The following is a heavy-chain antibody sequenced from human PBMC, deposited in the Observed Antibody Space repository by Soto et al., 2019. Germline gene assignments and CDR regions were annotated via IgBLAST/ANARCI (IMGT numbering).Heavy chain of an antibody. CDR3: AKWEYQLLYSYGMDG. J-gene: IGHJ6*02. D-gene: IGHD2-2*01. CDR1: GFTFSSYA. CDR2: ISGSGGST. Sequence: PGGSLRLSCAASGFTFSSYAMSWVRQAPGKGLEWVSAISGSGGSTYYADSVKGRFTISRDNSKNTLYLQMNSLRAEDTAVYYCAKWEYQLLYSYGMDGWGQGTTVTVSS. V-gene: IGHV3-23*01.